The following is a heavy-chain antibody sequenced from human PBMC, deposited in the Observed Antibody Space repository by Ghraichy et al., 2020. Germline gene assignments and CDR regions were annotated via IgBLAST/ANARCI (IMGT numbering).Heavy chain of an antibody. J-gene: IGHJ3*01. CDR2: IYNDGST. V-gene: IGHV3-66*01. CDR3: ATEGAFDV. Sequence: GGSLRLSCAVSGFTVSDYYMSWVRQAPGKGLDWVSLIYNDGSTYYADSVKGRFTISRDNSKNTLYLQMNSLRAEDTALYYCATEGAFDVWGQVTMVTVSS. CDR1: GFTVSDYY.